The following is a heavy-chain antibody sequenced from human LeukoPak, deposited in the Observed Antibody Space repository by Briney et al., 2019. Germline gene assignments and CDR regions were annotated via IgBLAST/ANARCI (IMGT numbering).Heavy chain of an antibody. CDR1: GFTFSSYS. V-gene: IGHV3-48*01. CDR3: ARDHNWGSDC. CDR2: IRSSSRGTI. Sequence: GGSLRLSCAASGFTFSSYSINWVRQAPGKGLEWVSYIRSSSRGTISYADSVQGRFTISRDNAKNSLYLQMNSLRVEDTAVYYCARDHNWGSDCWGQGTLVTVSS. D-gene: IGHD7-27*01. J-gene: IGHJ4*02.